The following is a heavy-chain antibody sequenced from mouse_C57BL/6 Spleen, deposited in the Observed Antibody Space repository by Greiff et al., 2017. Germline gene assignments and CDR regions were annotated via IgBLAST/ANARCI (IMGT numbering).Heavy chain of an antibody. J-gene: IGHJ1*03. V-gene: IGHV1-53*01. Sequence: VQLQQPGTELVKPGASVKLSCKASGYTFTSYWMHWVKQRPGQGLEWIGNINPSNGGTNYNEKFKSKATLTVDKSSSAAYMQLSSLTSEDSAVYYCERWYYGRSYRYFDVWGTGTTVTVSS. D-gene: IGHD1-1*01. CDR1: GYTFTSYW. CDR3: ERWYYGRSYRYFDV. CDR2: INPSNGGT.